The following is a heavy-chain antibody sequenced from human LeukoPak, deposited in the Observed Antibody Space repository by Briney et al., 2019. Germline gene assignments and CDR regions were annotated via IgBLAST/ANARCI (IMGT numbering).Heavy chain of an antibody. CDR2: INPNSGGT. Sequence: ASVKVSCKASGYTFTGYYMHWVRQAPGQELEWMGWINPNSGGTDYPQKFQGRGTMTRDTSTSPAYMELSRRTSYEPTVYYCARGFGELLYNWFDPWGEGTLVTVSS. CDR1: GYTFTGYY. CDR3: ARGFGELLYNWFDP. J-gene: IGHJ5*02. D-gene: IGHD3-10*01. V-gene: IGHV1-2*02.